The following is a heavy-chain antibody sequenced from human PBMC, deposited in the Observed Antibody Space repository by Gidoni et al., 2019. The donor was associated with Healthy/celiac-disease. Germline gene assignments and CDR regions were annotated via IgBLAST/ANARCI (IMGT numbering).Heavy chain of an antibody. CDR3: ARIFYQGYSWFDP. V-gene: IGHV2-26*01. D-gene: IGHD3-22*01. J-gene: IGHJ5*02. Sequence: QVPWTESGPVLVQPTETLTRTCTVSGFSLSNASMGVSWIRQPPGKALEWLAHIFSNDEKSYSTSLKSRLTISKDTSKSQVVLTMTNMDPVDTATDYCARIFYQGYSWFDPWGQGTLVTVSS. CDR1: GFSLSNASMG. CDR2: IFSNDEK.